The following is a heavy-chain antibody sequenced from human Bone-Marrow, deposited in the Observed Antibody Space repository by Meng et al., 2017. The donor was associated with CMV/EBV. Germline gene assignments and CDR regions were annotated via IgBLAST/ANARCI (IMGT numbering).Heavy chain of an antibody. D-gene: IGHD4-17*01. V-gene: IGHV3-30-3*01. J-gene: IGHJ4*02. CDR3: ARGGELFDY. CDR1: GFTFSSYA. CDR2: ISYDGSNK. Sequence: QVQLVGAGGGVVQPGRSLRLSCAASGFTFSSYAMHWVRQAPGKGLEWVAVISYDGSNKYYADSVKGRFTISRDNSKNTLYLQMNSLRAEDTAVYYCARGGELFDYWGQGTLVTVSS.